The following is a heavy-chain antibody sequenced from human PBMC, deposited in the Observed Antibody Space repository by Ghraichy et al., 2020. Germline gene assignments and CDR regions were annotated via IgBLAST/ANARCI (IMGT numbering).Heavy chain of an antibody. V-gene: IGHV4-59*01. J-gene: IGHJ4*02. Sequence: SETLSLTCTVSGGSINSYYWSWIRQPPGEGLEWIGYINDSGSTRYNPSLKSRVTILVDTSKNQFSLQLSSVTAADTAVYYCARARLRELTQFDNWGQGTLVTVSS. D-gene: IGHD2-21*01. CDR3: ARARLRELTQFDN. CDR1: GGSINSYY. CDR2: INDSGST.